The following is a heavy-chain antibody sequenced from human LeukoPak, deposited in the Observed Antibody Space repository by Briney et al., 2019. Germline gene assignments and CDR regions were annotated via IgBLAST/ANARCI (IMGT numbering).Heavy chain of an antibody. V-gene: IGHV1-46*01. D-gene: IGHD6-19*01. Sequence: ASVKVSCKASGYTFTSYYMHWVRQAPGRGLEWMGIINPSGGSTSYAQKFQGRVTMTRDTSTSTVYMELSSLRSEDTAVYYCARRAVAGTTDPWGQGTLVTVSS. CDR2: INPSGGST. CDR1: GYTFTSYY. CDR3: ARRAVAGTTDP. J-gene: IGHJ5*02.